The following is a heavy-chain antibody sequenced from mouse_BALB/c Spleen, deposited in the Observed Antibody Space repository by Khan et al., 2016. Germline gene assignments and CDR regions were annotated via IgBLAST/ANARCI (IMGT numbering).Heavy chain of an antibody. CDR3: GRGYGWCAY. D-gene: IGHD1-1*01. CDR2: IWAGGST. V-gene: IGHV2-9*02. Sequence: QVQLKESGPGLVAPSQSLSITCTVAGVSLTSYGVHWVRQPPGKGLEWLGVIWAGGSTNYNSALMSRLSISKDNFKSQVFLTMNSLHTDDTAMYYCGRGYGWCAYWGQGTLVTVSA. CDR1: GVSLTSYG. J-gene: IGHJ3*01.